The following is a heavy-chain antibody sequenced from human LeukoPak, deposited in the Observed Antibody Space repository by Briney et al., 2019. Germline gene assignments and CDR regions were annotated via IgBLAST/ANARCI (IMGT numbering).Heavy chain of an antibody. D-gene: IGHD6-13*01. Sequence: GGSLRLSCAASGFTFSSSWMSWVRQGPGKGLEWVANINQVGSEKFYVDSVKGGFTISRDNAKNSLYLQMNTLRAEDTAIYYCATHSRGHTRHDDWGQGTLVTVSS. CDR1: GFTFSSSW. J-gene: IGHJ4*02. CDR2: INQVGSEK. V-gene: IGHV3-7*01. CDR3: ATHSRGHTRHDD.